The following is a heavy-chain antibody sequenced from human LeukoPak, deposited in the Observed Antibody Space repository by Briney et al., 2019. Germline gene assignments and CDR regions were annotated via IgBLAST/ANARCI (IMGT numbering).Heavy chain of an antibody. CDR1: GGSISSYY. CDR3: ARGHYYYYMDV. Sequence: SETLSLTCTVSGGSISSYYWSWIRQPPGKGLEWIGYIYYSGSTNYNPSLKSRVTMSVDTSKNQFSLKLSSVTAADTAVYYCARGHYYYYMDVWGKGTTVTISS. J-gene: IGHJ6*03. V-gene: IGHV4-59*12. CDR2: IYYSGST.